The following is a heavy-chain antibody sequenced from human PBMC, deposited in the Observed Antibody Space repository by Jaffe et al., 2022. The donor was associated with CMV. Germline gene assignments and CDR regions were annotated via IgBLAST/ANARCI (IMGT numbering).Heavy chain of an antibody. D-gene: IGHD2-2*01. Sequence: EVQLVESGGGLVKPGGSLRLSCAASGFTFSSYSMNWVRQAPGKGLEWVSSISSSSSYIYYADSVKGRFTISRDNAKNSLYLQMNSLRAEDTAVYYCARVVVVPAATRYYYYYMDVWGKGTTVTVSS. CDR3: ARVVVVPAATRYYYYYMDV. V-gene: IGHV3-21*01. CDR1: GFTFSSYS. J-gene: IGHJ6*03. CDR2: ISSSSSYI.